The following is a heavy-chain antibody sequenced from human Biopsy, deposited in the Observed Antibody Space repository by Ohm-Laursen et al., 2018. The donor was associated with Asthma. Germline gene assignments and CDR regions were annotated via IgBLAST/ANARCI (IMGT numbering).Heavy chain of an antibody. Sequence: ASVKVSCKASRYTFINYAIHWVRQAPGQRLEWMGWVNTGNGDTKYSQKFQGRVTITRDTSASTAYMELRSLRSEDTATYYCARTYYDFLTGQVKDVFGVWGQGTMVTVSS. CDR3: ARTYYDFLTGQVKDVFGV. CDR2: VNTGNGDT. V-gene: IGHV1-3*04. D-gene: IGHD3-9*01. CDR1: RYTFINYA. J-gene: IGHJ3*01.